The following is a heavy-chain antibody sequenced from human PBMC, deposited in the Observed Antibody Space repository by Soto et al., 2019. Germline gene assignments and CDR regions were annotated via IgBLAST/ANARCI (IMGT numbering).Heavy chain of an antibody. Sequence: TLSLTCAISGAGVSSNSAAWNWIRQSPSRGLEWLGGTYYRSKWYNDYAVSVKSRITINPDTSKNQFSLQLNSVTPEDTAVYYCARESSSWTGYYYGMDVWGQGTTVTVSS. CDR1: GAGVSSNSAA. CDR3: ARESSSWTGYYYGMDV. D-gene: IGHD6-13*01. J-gene: IGHJ6*02. CDR2: TYYRSKWYN. V-gene: IGHV6-1*01.